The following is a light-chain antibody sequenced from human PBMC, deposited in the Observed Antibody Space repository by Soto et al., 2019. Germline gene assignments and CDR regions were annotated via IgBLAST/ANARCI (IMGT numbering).Light chain of an antibody. CDR2: RNT. CDR1: SPNIGAGYD. CDR3: QSCDSSLSGSGV. J-gene: IGLJ1*01. V-gene: IGLV1-40*01. Sequence: QSVLTQPPSVSGAPGQRVTISCTGSSPNIGAGYDVHWYQQLPGTAPKLLIYRNTNRPSGVPDRFSGSKSGTSASLAITGLQAEDEADYYCQSCDSSLSGSGVFGTGTKVTVL.